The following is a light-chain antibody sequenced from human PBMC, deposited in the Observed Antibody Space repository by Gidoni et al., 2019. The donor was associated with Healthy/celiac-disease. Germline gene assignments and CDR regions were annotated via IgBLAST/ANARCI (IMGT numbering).Light chain of an antibody. CDR2: GAS. V-gene: IGKV3-20*01. Sequence: EIVLTQSPGTLSLSPGERATLSCMASQSVSSSYLAWYQQKPGQAPRLLIYGASSRATGIPDRFSGSGSGTDFTLTISRLEPEDFAVYYCRQYGSFTWTFGQGTKVEIK. J-gene: IGKJ1*01. CDR3: RQYGSFTWT. CDR1: QSVSSSY.